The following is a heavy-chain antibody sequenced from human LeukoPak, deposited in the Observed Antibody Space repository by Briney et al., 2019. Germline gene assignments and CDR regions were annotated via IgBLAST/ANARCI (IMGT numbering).Heavy chain of an antibody. Sequence: GASVKVSCEASGYTFTSYYMHWVRQAPGQGLEWMGIINPSGGSTSYAQKFQGRVTMTRDTSTSTVYMELSSLRSEDTAVYYCARVGDIVVVPAAEGYGMDVWGQGTTGTVSS. J-gene: IGHJ6*02. CDR2: INPSGGST. CDR1: GYTFTSYY. V-gene: IGHV1-46*01. CDR3: ARVGDIVVVPAAEGYGMDV. D-gene: IGHD2-2*01.